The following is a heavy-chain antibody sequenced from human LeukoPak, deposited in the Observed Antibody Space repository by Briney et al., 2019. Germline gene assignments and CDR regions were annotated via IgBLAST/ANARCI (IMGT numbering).Heavy chain of an antibody. J-gene: IGHJ4*02. CDR3: ASGPHHYGACY. V-gene: IGHV1-69*05. CDR1: GGTFSRYA. D-gene: IGHD4/OR15-4a*01. Sequence: GASVKVSCKASGGTFSRYAISWVRQAPGQWLEWMGGIIPIFGTANYAQKFQGRVTITTDESTSTAYMELSSLRSEDTAVYYCASGPHHYGACYWGQGTLVTVSS. CDR2: IIPIFGTA.